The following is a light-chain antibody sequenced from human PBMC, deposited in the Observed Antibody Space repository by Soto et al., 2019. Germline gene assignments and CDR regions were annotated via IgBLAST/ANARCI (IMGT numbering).Light chain of an antibody. Sequence: DIQMTQSPSTLSASVGDRVTITCRASQSISAWLAWYEQKPGKAPNLLIYKASSLQSGVPSRFSGSGPGTGFTLAISGLQPDDFATYYCQQYNNNPLTFGGGTKVESK. CDR1: QSISAW. V-gene: IGKV1-5*03. CDR3: QQYNNNPLT. J-gene: IGKJ4*01. CDR2: KAS.